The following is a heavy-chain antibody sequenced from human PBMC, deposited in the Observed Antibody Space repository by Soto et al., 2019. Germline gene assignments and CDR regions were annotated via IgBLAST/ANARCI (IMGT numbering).Heavy chain of an antibody. CDR1: GASVSTGGLY. J-gene: IGHJ5*02. CDR2: IYYSGNT. Sequence: SETLFLTCTVSGASVSTGGLYWSWIRQPPGKGLEWIGSIYYSGNTNYNPSLKSRVTMSLDTSNNQLSLKLSFVTAADTATYFCAADTNPTWFVHWGQGTQVTVSS. V-gene: IGHV4-61*08. CDR3: AADTNPTWFVH.